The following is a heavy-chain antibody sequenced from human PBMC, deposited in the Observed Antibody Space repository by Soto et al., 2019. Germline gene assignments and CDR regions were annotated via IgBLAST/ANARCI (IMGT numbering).Heavy chain of an antibody. V-gene: IGHV3-23*01. J-gene: IGHJ6*02. CDR3: SKGSWSYTPVYYYYYYGMDV. Sequence: GGSLRLSCAASGFTFSSYAMSWVRQAPGKGLEWVSAISGSGGSTYYADSVKGRFTISRDNSKNTLYLQMNSLRAEETAVYYCSKGSWSYTPVYYYYYYGMDVWGQGNTVTVSS. D-gene: IGHD1-26*01. CDR1: GFTFSSYA. CDR2: ISGSGGST.